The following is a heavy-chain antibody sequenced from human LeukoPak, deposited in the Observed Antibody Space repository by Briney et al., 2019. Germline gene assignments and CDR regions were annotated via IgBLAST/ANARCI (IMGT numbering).Heavy chain of an antibody. CDR1: GGTFSSYA. V-gene: IGHV1-69*10. CDR3: ARVDGSGYGDYDFDY. Sequence: SVKVSCKASGGTFSSYAISWVRQAPGQRLEWMGGIIPILGIANYAQKFQGRVTITADKSTSTAYMELSSLRSEDTAVYYCARVDGSGYGDYDFDYWGQGTLVTVSS. CDR2: IIPILGIA. J-gene: IGHJ4*02. D-gene: IGHD4-17*01.